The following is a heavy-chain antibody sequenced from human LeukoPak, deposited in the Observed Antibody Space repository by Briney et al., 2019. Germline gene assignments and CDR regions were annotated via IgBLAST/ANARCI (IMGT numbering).Heavy chain of an antibody. Sequence: AGGSLRLSCAASGFTFSNYAMTWVRQAPGKGLEWVAVIWYDGSNEYYADSVKGRFTISRDNSKNTLYLQMNSLRAEDTAVYYCARARNNYDSSGYSALDYWGQGTLVTVSS. V-gene: IGHV3-33*08. J-gene: IGHJ4*02. D-gene: IGHD3-22*01. CDR1: GFTFSNYA. CDR2: IWYDGSNE. CDR3: ARARNNYDSSGYSALDY.